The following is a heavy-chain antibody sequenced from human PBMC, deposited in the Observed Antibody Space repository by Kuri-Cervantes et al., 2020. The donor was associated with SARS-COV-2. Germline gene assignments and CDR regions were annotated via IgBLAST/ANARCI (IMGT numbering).Heavy chain of an antibody. CDR3: ARVRLCFDY. CDR2: IYHSGSI. D-gene: IGHD3-16*01. V-gene: IGHV4-38-2*01. CDR1: DDSISRGYY. J-gene: IGHJ4*02. Sequence: SETLSLTCAVSDDSISRGYYWGWIRQSPGKGLEWIGSIYHSGSIFYNPSLKSLVTISVDTSKNQFSLKLSSVTAADTAVYYCARVRLCFDYWGQGTLVTVSS.